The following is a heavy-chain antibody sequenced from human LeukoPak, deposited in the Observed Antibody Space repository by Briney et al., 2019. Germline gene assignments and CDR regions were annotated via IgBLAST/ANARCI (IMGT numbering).Heavy chain of an antibody. Sequence: GASVKVSCKASGYTFTDYYMHWVRQAPGQGLEWMGGIIPIFGTANYAQKFQGRVTITADESTSTAYMELSSLRSEDTAVYYCARDFTWGQGTLVTVSS. CDR3: ARDFT. J-gene: IGHJ5*02. CDR1: GYTFTDYY. V-gene: IGHV1-69*13. CDR2: IIPIFGTA.